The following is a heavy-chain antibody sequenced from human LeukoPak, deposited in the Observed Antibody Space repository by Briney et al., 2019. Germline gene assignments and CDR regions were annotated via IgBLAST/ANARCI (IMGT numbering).Heavy chain of an antibody. CDR2: INHSGST. J-gene: IGHJ4*02. Sequence: SETLSLTCAVYGGSFSGYYWSWIRQPPGKGLEWIGEINHSGSTNYNPSLKSRVTISVDTSKNQFSLKLSSVTAADTAVYYCARYSVRGTDYWGQGTLVTVSS. CDR3: ARYSVRGTDY. CDR1: GGSFSGYY. D-gene: IGHD3-16*01. V-gene: IGHV4-34*01.